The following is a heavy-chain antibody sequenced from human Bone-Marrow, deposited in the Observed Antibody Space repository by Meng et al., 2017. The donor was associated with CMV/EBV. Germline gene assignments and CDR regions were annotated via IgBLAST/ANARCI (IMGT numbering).Heavy chain of an antibody. CDR2: ISCDVNNK. D-gene: IGHD4-11*01. V-gene: IGHV3-30*14. Sequence: GESLKISCAASGFTFSCAVMHWVRQAPGKGLEWVAVISCDVNNKYHADSVKGRFTISRDDSKNTLYLQLNSLRDEDTAVYYCARNQAYGNYGVSWGQGTLVTVSS. J-gene: IGHJ5*02. CDR1: GFTFSCAV. CDR3: ARNQAYGNYGVS.